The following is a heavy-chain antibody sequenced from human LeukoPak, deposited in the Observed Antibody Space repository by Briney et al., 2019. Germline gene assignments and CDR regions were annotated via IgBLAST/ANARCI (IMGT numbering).Heavy chain of an antibody. CDR2: ISGNGGDT. D-gene: IGHD1-26*01. Sequence: RPGGSLRLSCAASGFTFSSYAINWVRQAPGKGLEWVSCISGNGGDTYYADSVKGRFTVSRDNSRSTVYLQMNSLRAEDSALYYCAKSHVAKVGATDFWGQGTLVTVSS. J-gene: IGHJ4*02. CDR1: GFTFSSYA. V-gene: IGHV3-23*01. CDR3: AKSHVAKVGATDF.